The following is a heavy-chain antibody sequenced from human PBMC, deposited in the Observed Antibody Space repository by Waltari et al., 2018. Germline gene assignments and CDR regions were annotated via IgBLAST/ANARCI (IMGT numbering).Heavy chain of an antibody. J-gene: IGHJ3*02. V-gene: IGHV4-61*09. CDR1: GGSISSGSYY. D-gene: IGHD3-10*01. CDR3: ARDQAGSGSYAFDI. Sequence: QVQLQESGPGLVKPSQTLSLTCTVSGGSISSGSYYWSWIRQPAGKGLEWIGYIYTSGSTTYNPSLKSRVTISVDTSKNQFSLKLSSVTAADTAVYYCARDQAGSGSYAFDIWGQGTMVTVSS. CDR2: IYTSGST.